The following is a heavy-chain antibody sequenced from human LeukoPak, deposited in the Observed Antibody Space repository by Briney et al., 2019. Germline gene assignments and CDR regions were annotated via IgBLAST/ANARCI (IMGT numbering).Heavy chain of an antibody. CDR2: INDSGGT. CDR3: ARAPSGEVESAARGDYLDY. Sequence: SETLSLTCAVYGVSFRAYFWSWVRQPPGPGLEWIGEINDSGGTNYNPSLKSRVTISVDTSKNQFSLKMNSVTAADTAVYYCARAPSGEVESAARGDYLDYWGQGTLVTVSS. CDR1: GVSFRAYF. J-gene: IGHJ4*02. V-gene: IGHV4-34*01. D-gene: IGHD6-13*01.